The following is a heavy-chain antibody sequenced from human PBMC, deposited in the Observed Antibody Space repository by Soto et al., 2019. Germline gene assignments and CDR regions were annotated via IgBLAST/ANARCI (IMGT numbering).Heavy chain of an antibody. Sequence: PLEPLSLTYAVADGSSRSRGYSRSWIRQPPGKGLEWIGYIYYSGSTYYNPSLKSRVTISVDTSKNQFSLKLSSVTAADTAVYYCARGPGIMAKIDYWGQGTLVTVSS. CDR3: ARGPGIMAKIDY. CDR1: DGSSRSRGYS. J-gene: IGHJ4*02. D-gene: IGHD3-16*01. V-gene: IGHV4-31*11. CDR2: IYYSGST.